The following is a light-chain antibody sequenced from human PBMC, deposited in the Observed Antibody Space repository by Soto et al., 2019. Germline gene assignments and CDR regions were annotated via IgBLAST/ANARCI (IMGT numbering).Light chain of an antibody. V-gene: IGKV4-1*01. Sequence: DIVMTQSPDSLAVSLGERATINCRSSQSVLYSTNNKNYLAWYQQKPGQPPKLLIYWASTRESGVPDRFSASGSGTDFPLTISSLQAEDVAVYYCHQYLNPHQTFGQGTKVEIK. J-gene: IGKJ1*01. CDR2: WAS. CDR1: QSVLYSTNNKNY. CDR3: HQYLNPHQT.